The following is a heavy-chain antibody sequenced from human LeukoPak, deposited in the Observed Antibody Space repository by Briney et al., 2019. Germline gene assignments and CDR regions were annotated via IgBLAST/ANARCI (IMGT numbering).Heavy chain of an antibody. J-gene: IGHJ4*02. V-gene: IGHV3-23*01. D-gene: IGHD4-17*01. CDR2: ISGSGGSI. CDR1: GFTFSAYA. Sequence: GGSLRLSCAASGFTFSAYAMSWVRQAPGKGLEWDSTISGSGGSIYYADSVKGRFSVSRDNSKNTVYLQMNSLRAEDTVVYYCAKRRYGDYGDFDYWGQGTLVTVSS. CDR3: AKRRYGDYGDFDY.